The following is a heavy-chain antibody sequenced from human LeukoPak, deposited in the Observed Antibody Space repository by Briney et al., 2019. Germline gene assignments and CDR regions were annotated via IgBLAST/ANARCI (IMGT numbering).Heavy chain of an antibody. V-gene: IGHV3-21*01. Sequence: PGGALRLSCAVSGWTFSTFTMNGVGQAAGKGLDCVSSISGGSSFIYYADSVQGRFSISRDNAKNSLFLQMNSLRVEDTAVSYCARLYGSGRNVWGQGTMVTVSS. CDR2: ISGGSSFI. CDR1: GWTFSTFT. CDR3: ARLYGSGRNV. J-gene: IGHJ3*01. D-gene: IGHD3-10*01.